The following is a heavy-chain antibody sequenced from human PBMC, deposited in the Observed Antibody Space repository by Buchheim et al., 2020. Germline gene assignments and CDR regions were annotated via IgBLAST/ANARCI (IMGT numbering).Heavy chain of an antibody. D-gene: IGHD3-3*01. CDR3: ARGGPYYDFWSGFHFDY. CDR1: GFTFSSYS. Sequence: EVQLVESGGGLVQPGGSLRLSCAASGFTFSSYSMNWVRQAPGKGLEWVSYISSSSSTIYYADSVKGRFTISRDNAKNSRYLQMNSLRAEDTAVYYCARGGPYYDFWSGFHFDYWGQGTL. J-gene: IGHJ4*02. V-gene: IGHV3-48*01. CDR2: ISSSSSTI.